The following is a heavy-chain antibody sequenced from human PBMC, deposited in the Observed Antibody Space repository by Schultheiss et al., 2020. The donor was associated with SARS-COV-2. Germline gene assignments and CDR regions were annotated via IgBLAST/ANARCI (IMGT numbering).Heavy chain of an antibody. Sequence: GGSLRLSCAASGFTFSSYAMHWVRQAPGKGLEWVAVISYDGSNKYYADSVKGRFTISRDNSKNTLYLQMSSLRTEDTAVYYCARRDGYNPSPFDYWGQGTLVTVSS. J-gene: IGHJ4*02. V-gene: IGHV3-30-3*01. D-gene: IGHD5-24*01. CDR2: ISYDGSNK. CDR3: ARRDGYNPSPFDY. CDR1: GFTFSSYA.